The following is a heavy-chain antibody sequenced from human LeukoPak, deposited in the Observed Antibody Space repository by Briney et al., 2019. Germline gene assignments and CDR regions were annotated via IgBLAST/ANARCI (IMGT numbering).Heavy chain of an antibody. CDR2: IRSKAYGGTT. D-gene: IGHD3-3*01. Sequence: GRSLRLSCTASGFTFGDYAMSWVRQAPGKGLEWVGFIRSKAYGGTTEYAASVKGRFTISRDDSKSIAYLQMNSLKTEDTAVYYCARGFLGFTIPTWGQGTLVTVSS. V-gene: IGHV3-49*04. J-gene: IGHJ4*02. CDR1: GFTFGDYA. CDR3: ARGFLGFTIPT.